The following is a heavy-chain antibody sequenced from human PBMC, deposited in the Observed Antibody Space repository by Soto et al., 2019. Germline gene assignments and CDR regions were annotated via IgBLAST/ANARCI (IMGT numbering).Heavy chain of an antibody. J-gene: IGHJ3*02. D-gene: IGHD1-26*01. V-gene: IGHV5-51*01. CDR3: ARLILGATDAFDI. Sequence: PGESLKISCKGSGYSFTSHWIGWVRQMPGKGLEWMGIIYPGDSDTKYSPSFQGQVTTSADKSISTAYLQWSSLKASDTAMYYCARLILGATDAFDIWGQGTMVTVSS. CDR2: IYPGDSDT. CDR1: GYSFTSHW.